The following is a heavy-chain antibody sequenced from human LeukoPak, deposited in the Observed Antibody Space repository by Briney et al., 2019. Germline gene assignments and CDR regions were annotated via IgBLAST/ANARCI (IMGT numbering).Heavy chain of an antibody. Sequence: GGSLRLSCAASGFTFRSHAMSWVRQAPGKGLEWVSAVSGTGDITYYAESVKGRFTISRDNAKNTLYLQMNSLRAEDTAVYYCAKEEGYCSCPDYWGQGALVTVSS. J-gene: IGHJ4*02. D-gene: IGHD2-15*01. CDR1: GFTFRSHA. CDR2: VSGTGDIT. CDR3: AKEEGYCSCPDY. V-gene: IGHV3-23*01.